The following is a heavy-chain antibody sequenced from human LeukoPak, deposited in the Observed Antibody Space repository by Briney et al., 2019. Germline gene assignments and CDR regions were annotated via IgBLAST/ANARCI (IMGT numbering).Heavy chain of an antibody. Sequence: SETLSLTCTVSGGSISSGGYYWSWIRQHPGKGLEWIGYIYYSGSTYYNPSLKSRVTISVDTSKNQFSLKLSSVTAADTAVYYCARTVDDFFGRWFDPWAREPWSPSPQ. J-gene: IGHJ5*02. D-gene: IGHD3-3*01. CDR3: ARTVDDFFGRWFDP. CDR2: IYYSGST. CDR1: GGSISSGGYY. V-gene: IGHV4-31*03.